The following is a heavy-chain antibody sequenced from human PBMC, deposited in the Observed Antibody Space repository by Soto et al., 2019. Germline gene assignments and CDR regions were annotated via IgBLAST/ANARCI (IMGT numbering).Heavy chain of an antibody. V-gene: IGHV4-30-4*01. CDR1: GGSISSGDYY. CDR2: IYYSGST. J-gene: IGHJ2*01. CDR3: ARDSTKSGSFQRCIGL. Sequence: PSETLSLTCTVSGGSISSGDYYWSWIRQPPGKGLEWIGYIYYSGSTYYNPSLKSRVTISVDTSKNQFSLKLSSVTAADTAVYYCARDSTKSGSFQRCIGLGGRGSLDTVAS. D-gene: IGHD1-26*01.